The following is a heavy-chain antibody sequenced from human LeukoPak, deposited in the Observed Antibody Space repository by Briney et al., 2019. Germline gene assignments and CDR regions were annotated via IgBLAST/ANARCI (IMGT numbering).Heavy chain of an antibody. CDR2: IKQDGSEK. J-gene: IGHJ5*02. CDR3: ARVVGGGAYNWFDP. D-gene: IGHD1-26*01. CDR1: GFTFSSYW. Sequence: GGSLRLSCAASGFTFSSYWMSWVRQAPGKGLEWVANIKQDGSEKYYVDSVKGRFTISRDNAKNSLYLQMNSLRAEDTAVYYCARVVGGGAYNWFDPWGQGTLVTVSS. V-gene: IGHV3-7*01.